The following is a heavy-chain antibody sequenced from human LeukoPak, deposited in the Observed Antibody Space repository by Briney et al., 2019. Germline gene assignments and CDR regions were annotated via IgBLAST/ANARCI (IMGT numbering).Heavy chain of an antibody. D-gene: IGHD1-1*01. J-gene: IGHJ5*02. CDR1: GASITSTSYL. V-gene: IGHV4-39*01. CDR3: SRRTTLGRFDP. CDR2: IYYTGSA. Sequence: SETLSLTCTVSGASITSTSYLWGWIRQPPGKGLKWIGTIYYTGSASYNPSLKSRVTISVDTSKNQFSLKWSSVTAADTAVYYCSRRTTLGRFDPWGLGTLVTVSS.